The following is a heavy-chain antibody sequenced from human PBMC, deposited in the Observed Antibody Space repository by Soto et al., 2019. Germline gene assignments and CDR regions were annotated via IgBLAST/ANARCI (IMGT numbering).Heavy chain of an antibody. V-gene: IGHV3-23*01. Sequence: GGSLRLSCAVSGFTVSNNYMSWVRQAPGKGLEGVSAISGSGGSTYYADSVKGRFTISRDNSKNTLYLQMNSLRAEDTAVYYCAKEWYYYDITDAFDIWGQGTMVTVSS. CDR1: GFTVSNNY. D-gene: IGHD3-22*01. J-gene: IGHJ3*02. CDR3: AKEWYYYDITDAFDI. CDR2: ISGSGGST.